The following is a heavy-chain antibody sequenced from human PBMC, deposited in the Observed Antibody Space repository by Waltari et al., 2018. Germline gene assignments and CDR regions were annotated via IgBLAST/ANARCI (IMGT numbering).Heavy chain of an antibody. V-gene: IGHV3-9*03. CDR3: AKGVSSWYSFGMDV. Sequence: EVKVVESGGGLVQPGRSLRLSCTGSGFSFVNFAMHWVRQAPGKGLEWVSGISWDSRAIGYADSVKGRFTISRDNARNSVYLQMNSLRSEDMALYYCAKGVSSWYSFGMDVWGQGTTVTVAS. CDR1: GFSFVNFA. CDR2: ISWDSRAI. D-gene: IGHD6-13*01. J-gene: IGHJ6*02.